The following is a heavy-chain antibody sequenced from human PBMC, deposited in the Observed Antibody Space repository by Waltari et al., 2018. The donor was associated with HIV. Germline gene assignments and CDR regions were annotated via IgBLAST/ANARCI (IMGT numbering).Heavy chain of an antibody. CDR2: IYPGDSDT. Sequence: EVQLVQSGAEVKKPGESLKISCKGSGYSFTSYWIGWVRQMPGKGLEWMGIIYPGDSDTRYSPSFQGQVTISADKSISTAYLQWSSLKASDTAMYYCARASRLFGPYYYYGMDVWGQGTTVTVSS. CDR3: ARASRLFGPYYYYGMDV. V-gene: IGHV5-51*03. D-gene: IGHD3-22*01. CDR1: GYSFTSYW. J-gene: IGHJ6*02.